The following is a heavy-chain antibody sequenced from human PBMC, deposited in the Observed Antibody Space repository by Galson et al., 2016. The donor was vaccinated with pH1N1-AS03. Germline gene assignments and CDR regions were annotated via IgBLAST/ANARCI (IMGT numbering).Heavy chain of an antibody. CDR1: GGTFSNYA. J-gene: IGHJ4*02. CDR2: IHPIFGTP. D-gene: IGHD3-22*01. Sequence: SVKVSCKASGGTFSNYAISWMRQAPGQGLEWMGGIHPIFGTPSHAQKFRGRLTVTADASTGAAYMELSSLTSEDTAIYYCARDRHYDSSGRYFYESEHWGQGTLVSVSS. V-gene: IGHV1-69*13. CDR3: ARDRHYDSSGRYFYESEH.